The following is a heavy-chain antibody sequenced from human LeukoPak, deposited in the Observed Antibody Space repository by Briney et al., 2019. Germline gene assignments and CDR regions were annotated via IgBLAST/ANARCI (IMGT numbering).Heavy chain of an antibody. Sequence: GASVKVSCKASGYTLTSYYMHRVRQAPGQGLEWMAMINPSGGSTTYAQKFQGRVTMTRDTSTSTVYMELSSLRSDDTAVYYCARATAAGRRLDYWGQGTLVTVSS. CDR2: INPSGGST. CDR1: GYTLTSYY. D-gene: IGHD6-13*01. V-gene: IGHV1-46*01. CDR3: ARATAAGRRLDY. J-gene: IGHJ4*02.